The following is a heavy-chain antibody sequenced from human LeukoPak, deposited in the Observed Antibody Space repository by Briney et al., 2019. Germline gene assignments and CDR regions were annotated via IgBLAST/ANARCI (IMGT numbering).Heavy chain of an antibody. D-gene: IGHD2-15*01. CDR1: GFTFSSDW. J-gene: IGHJ4*02. Sequence: PGGSLRLSCAASGFTFSSDWMRWVRQAPGKGLEWVASINQEGTGKYYVDSVKGRFTVSRDNAKNSLSLQMNNLRTEDTAVYYCASERWFKSDYWGQGTLVTVSS. CDR2: INQEGTGK. CDR3: ASERWFKSDY. V-gene: IGHV3-7*01.